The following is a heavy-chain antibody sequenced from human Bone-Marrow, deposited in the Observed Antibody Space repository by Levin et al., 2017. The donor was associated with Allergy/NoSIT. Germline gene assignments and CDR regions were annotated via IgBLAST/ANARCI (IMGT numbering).Heavy chain of an antibody. J-gene: IGHJ6*02. V-gene: IGHV4-59*08. CDR3: ARNYDFWSGYRTPLGMDV. CDR1: GDSISDFY. CDR2: GSYSGST. D-gene: IGHD3-3*01. Sequence: SQTLSLTCSVSGDSISDFYWSWIRQPPGKGLEWIGWGSYSGSTNYNPSLKSRVAISVDPSKNQLSLKVSSVTAADTAVYYCARNYDFWSGYRTPLGMDVWGQGTTVTVSS.